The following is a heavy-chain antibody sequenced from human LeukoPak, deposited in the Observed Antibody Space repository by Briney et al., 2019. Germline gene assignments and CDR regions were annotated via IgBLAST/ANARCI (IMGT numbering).Heavy chain of an antibody. CDR1: GYTFTSYD. CDR3: ARRLYGDYYFDY. CDR2: MNPNSGNT. J-gene: IGHJ4*02. D-gene: IGHD4-17*01. Sequence: GASVKVSCKASGYTFTSYDINWVRQATGQGLEWMGWMNPNSGNTGYAQKSQGRVTMTRNTSISTAYMELSSLRSEDTAVYYCARRLYGDYYFDYWGQGTLVTVSS. V-gene: IGHV1-8*01.